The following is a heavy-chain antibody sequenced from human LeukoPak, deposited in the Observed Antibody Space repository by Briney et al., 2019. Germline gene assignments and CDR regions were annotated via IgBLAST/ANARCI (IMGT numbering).Heavy chain of an antibody. D-gene: IGHD6-13*01. CDR1: GFTFSSYA. Sequence: GGSLRLSCAASGFTFSSYAMSWVRQAPGKGLEWVSAISGSGGSTYYADSVKGRLTISRDNSKNTLYLQMNSLRAEDTAVYYCASVSHSSSWYPYYFDYWGQGTLVTVSS. V-gene: IGHV3-23*01. J-gene: IGHJ4*02. CDR2: ISGSGGST. CDR3: ASVSHSSSWYPYYFDY.